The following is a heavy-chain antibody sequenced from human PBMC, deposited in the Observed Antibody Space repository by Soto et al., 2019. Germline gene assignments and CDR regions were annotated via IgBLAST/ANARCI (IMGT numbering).Heavy chain of an antibody. CDR3: ARYGRKRPPPQESFDI. CDR2: ISGYNGNT. J-gene: IGHJ3*02. D-gene: IGHD2-8*01. CDR1: GYTFSSYG. Sequence: ASVKVSCKASGYTFSSYGMTWVRQAPGQGLEWMGWISGYNGNTEYVENLQGRFAMTTDTITSTAYMELRSLRSDDTAIYYCARYGRKRPPPQESFDIWGQGTMVTVSS. V-gene: IGHV1-18*04.